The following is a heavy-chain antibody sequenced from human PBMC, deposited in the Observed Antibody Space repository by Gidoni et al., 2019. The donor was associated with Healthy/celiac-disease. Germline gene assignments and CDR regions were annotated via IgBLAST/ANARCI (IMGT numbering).Heavy chain of an antibody. J-gene: IGHJ6*02. CDR1: GFTFSSYG. D-gene: IGHD6-13*01. CDR3: AKDRGTYSSSWYQNSPYYYYYGMDV. Sequence: QVQLVESGGGVVQPGRSLRLSCAASGFTFSSYGMPWVRQAPGKGLEWVAVISYDGSNKYYADSVKGRFTISRDNSKNTLYLQMNSLRAEDTAVYYCAKDRGTYSSSWYQNSPYYYYYGMDVWGQGTTVTVSS. CDR2: ISYDGSNK. V-gene: IGHV3-30*18.